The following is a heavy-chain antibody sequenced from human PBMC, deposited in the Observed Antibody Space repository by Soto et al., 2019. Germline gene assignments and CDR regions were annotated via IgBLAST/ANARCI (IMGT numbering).Heavy chain of an antibody. J-gene: IGHJ4*02. D-gene: IGHD6-13*01. CDR3: ARSSDIGRRRSSSSQLWFFDY. CDR1: GGSISSSSYY. V-gene: IGHV4-39*01. Sequence: QLQLQESGPGLVKPSETLSLTCTVSGGSISSSSYYWGWIRQPPGKGLEWIGSIYYSGSTYYNPSLKSRVTISVDTSKNQFSLKLSSVTAADTAVYYCARSSDIGRRRSSSSQLWFFDYWGQGTLVTVSS. CDR2: IYYSGST.